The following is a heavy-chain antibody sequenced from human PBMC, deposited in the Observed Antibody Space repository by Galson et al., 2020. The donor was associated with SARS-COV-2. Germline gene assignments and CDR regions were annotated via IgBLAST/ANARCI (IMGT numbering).Heavy chain of an antibody. D-gene: IGHD1-1*01. CDR2: IDTIFGTT. V-gene: IGHV1-69*06. CDR1: GGTFTTYS. J-gene: IGHJ6*02. CDR3: AKEFTTGFYYGMDV. Sequence: SVKVSCKASGGTFTTYSITWVRQAPGQGLEWMGGIDTIFGTTNYAQQFQGRVTMTADKSTSTAYMELSSLRAEDTAVYYCAKEFTTGFYYGMDVWGQGTTVIVSS.